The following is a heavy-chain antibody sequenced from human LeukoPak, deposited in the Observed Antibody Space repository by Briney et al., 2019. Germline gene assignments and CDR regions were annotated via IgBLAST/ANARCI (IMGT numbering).Heavy chain of an antibody. Sequence: EGSLRLSCAASGFIFSSYSMNWVRQAPGKGLEWVSYISSSSTYIYYADSVKGRFTISRDNAKNSLYLQMNSLRAEDTAVYYCARDLYYYDSSGDLFDAFDIWGQGTMVTVSS. CDR1: GFIFSSYS. CDR2: ISSSSTYI. CDR3: ARDLYYYDSSGDLFDAFDI. V-gene: IGHV3-21*01. D-gene: IGHD3-22*01. J-gene: IGHJ3*02.